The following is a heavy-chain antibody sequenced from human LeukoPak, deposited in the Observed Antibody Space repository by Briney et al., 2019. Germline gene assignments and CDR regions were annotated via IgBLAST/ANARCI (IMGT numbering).Heavy chain of an antibody. Sequence: PGRSLRLSCAASGFTFSSYGMHWVRQAPGKGLEWVAFIRYDGSNKYYADSVKGRFTISRDNSKNTLYLQMNSLRAEDTAVYYCAKEWVPALDYWGQGTLVTVSS. CDR1: GFTFSSYG. V-gene: IGHV3-30*02. D-gene: IGHD2-2*01. CDR3: AKEWVPALDY. CDR2: IRYDGSNK. J-gene: IGHJ4*02.